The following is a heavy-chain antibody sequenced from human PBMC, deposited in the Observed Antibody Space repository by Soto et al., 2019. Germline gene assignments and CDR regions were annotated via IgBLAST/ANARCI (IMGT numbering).Heavy chain of an antibody. Sequence: EVQLVESGGGLVQPGGSLRLSCEASGFTFRNYDMHWVRQGTGKGLEWVSGISAAGDPDYADSVEGRFTISRENALNSFFLQMNSLRVGDTAVYYCARTDRDLYGLDVWSEGSTVIVS. J-gene: IGHJ6*02. CDR3: ARTDRDLYGLDV. CDR1: GFTFRNYD. CDR2: ISAAGDP. V-gene: IGHV3-13*05.